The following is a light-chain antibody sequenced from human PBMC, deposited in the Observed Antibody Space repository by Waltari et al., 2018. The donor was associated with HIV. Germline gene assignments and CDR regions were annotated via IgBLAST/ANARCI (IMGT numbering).Light chain of an antibody. Sequence: QSVLTQPPSVSAAPGQKVTISCSGGSSNIGNNYVSWYQQIAGTAPKVLIYENNKRPSGIPGRCFCSTSGSSATLRITGLLAGDEADYYCGSGYGSLSADVFGSGTKVTVL. CDR2: ENN. V-gene: IGLV1-51*01. CDR3: GSGYGSLSADV. J-gene: IGLJ1*01. CDR1: SSNIGNNY.